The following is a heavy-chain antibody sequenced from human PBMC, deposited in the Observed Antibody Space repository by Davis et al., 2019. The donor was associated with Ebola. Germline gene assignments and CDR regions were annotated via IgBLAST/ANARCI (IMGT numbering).Heavy chain of an antibody. CDR1: GFTFSSYW. CDR3: ARLATAMVPFDY. V-gene: IGHV3-74*01. CDR2: INSDGSST. D-gene: IGHD3-10*01. J-gene: IGHJ4*02. Sequence: GESLKISCAASGFTFSSYWMHWVRQAPGKGLVWVSRINSDGSSTNYADSVKGRFTISRDNAKNSLSLQMNSLRAEDTAVYYCARLATAMVPFDYWGRGTLVTVSS.